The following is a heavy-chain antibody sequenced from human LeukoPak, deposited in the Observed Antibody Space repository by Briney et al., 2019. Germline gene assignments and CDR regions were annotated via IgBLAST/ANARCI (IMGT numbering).Heavy chain of an antibody. CDR2: IYYSGST. CDR1: GGSISSSSYY. V-gene: IGHV4-39*07. Sequence: SETLSLTCTVSGGSISSSSYYWGWIRQPPGKGLEWIGSIYYSGSTNYNPSLKSRVTISVDTSKNQFSLKLNSVTAADTAVYYCATHLHYGSGSIGAFDIWGQGTMVTVSS. CDR3: ATHLHYGSGSIGAFDI. D-gene: IGHD3-10*01. J-gene: IGHJ3*02.